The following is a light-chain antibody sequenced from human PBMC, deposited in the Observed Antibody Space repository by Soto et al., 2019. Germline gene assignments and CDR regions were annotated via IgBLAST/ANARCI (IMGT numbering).Light chain of an antibody. CDR1: QSVSSN. CDR2: GAS. V-gene: IGKV3D-15*01. J-gene: IGKJ4*01. CDR3: QQYNNWTPVT. Sequence: EIVMTQSPATLSVSPGERATLSCRASQSVSSNLAWYQQKPGQAPRLLIYGASTRATGVPARFSGSGSGTAFTLTISSLQSEDFAVYYCQQYNNWTPVTFGGGTKVEIK.